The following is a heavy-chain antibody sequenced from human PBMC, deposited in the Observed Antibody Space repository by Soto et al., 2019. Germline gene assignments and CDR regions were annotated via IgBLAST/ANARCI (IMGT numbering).Heavy chain of an antibody. J-gene: IGHJ6*02. V-gene: IGHV3-53*02. Sequence: EVQMVETGGGLSQPGGSLRLSCAVSGFIVSSKYMTWVRQAPGKGLEWVSVIYTGGSTHYADSARGRFTISRDSSKNTLYLQMNSLRAEDAAVYYCTTYTGYGMDVSGQGTTVTVSS. D-gene: IGHD3-16*01. CDR2: IYTGGST. CDR3: TTYTGYGMDV. CDR1: GFIVSSKY.